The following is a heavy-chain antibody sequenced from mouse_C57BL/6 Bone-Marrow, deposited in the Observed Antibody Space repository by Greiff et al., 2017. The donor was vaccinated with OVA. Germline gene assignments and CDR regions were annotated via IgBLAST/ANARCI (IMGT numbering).Heavy chain of an antibody. CDR3: AELGLGFAY. Sequence: EVKLVESGGGLVKPGGSLKLSCAASGFTFSSYTMSWVRQTPEKRLEWVATISGGGGNTYYPDSVKGRFTISRDNAKNTLYPQMSSLRSEDTALYYCAELGLGFAYWGQGTLVTVSA. J-gene: IGHJ3*01. D-gene: IGHD4-1*01. V-gene: IGHV5-9*01. CDR2: ISGGGGNT. CDR1: GFTFSSYT.